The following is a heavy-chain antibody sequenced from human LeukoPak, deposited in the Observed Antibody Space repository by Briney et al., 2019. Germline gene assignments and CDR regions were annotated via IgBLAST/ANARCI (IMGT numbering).Heavy chain of an antibody. CDR1: GGSISSSNW. CDR3: ARVAGGGLYDSSGYPIDY. D-gene: IGHD3-22*01. V-gene: IGHV4-4*02. Sequence: SGTLSLTCAVSGGSISSSNWWSWVRQPPGKGLEWIGEIYHSGSTNYNPSLKSRVTISVDKSKNQFSLKLSSVTAADTAVYYCARVAGGGLYDSSGYPIDYWGQGTLVTVSS. CDR2: IYHSGST. J-gene: IGHJ4*02.